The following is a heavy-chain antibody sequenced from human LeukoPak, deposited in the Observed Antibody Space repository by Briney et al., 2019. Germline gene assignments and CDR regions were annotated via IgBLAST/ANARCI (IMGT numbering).Heavy chain of an antibody. D-gene: IGHD3-3*01. Sequence: SETPSLTCTVSGASIDNYYWNWIRQPAGEGLEWIGHIYAYASGSANYNPSLKSRVTMSVDTSKNQFSLKLSSVTAADTAVYYCAREFLLGGDAFDIWGQGTKVTVSS. CDR3: AREFLLGGDAFDI. CDR2: IYAYASGSA. J-gene: IGHJ3*02. V-gene: IGHV4-4*07. CDR1: GASIDNYY.